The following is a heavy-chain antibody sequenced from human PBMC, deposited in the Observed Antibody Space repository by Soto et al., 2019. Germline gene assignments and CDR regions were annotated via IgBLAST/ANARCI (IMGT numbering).Heavy chain of an antibody. CDR2: LRDSGTRP. Sequence: EVQLLEAGGGLVQPGGSLRLACAAYGFTFTTYAMTWVRQATVTGLEWVSTLRDSGTRPDYADSVKGRFTISRDNSKNTVYLQMSSLRAEDTAVYYCAKDRQQLVSKCVNDYWGPGTLGTVSS. CDR1: GFTFTTYA. V-gene: IGHV3-23*01. J-gene: IGHJ4*02. CDR3: AKDRQQLVSKCVNDY. D-gene: IGHD6-6*01.